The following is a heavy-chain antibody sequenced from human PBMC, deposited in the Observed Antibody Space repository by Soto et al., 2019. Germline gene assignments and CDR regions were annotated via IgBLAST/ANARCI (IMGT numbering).Heavy chain of an antibody. J-gene: IGHJ4*02. CDR3: AKAEKTSAVAGYLDN. D-gene: IGHD6-19*01. V-gene: IGHV3-23*01. Sequence: PGGSLRLSCVASEFTFSNYAMTWVRQAPRKGLEWVSSISGSGSITYYAESVKGRFAISRDNSKNTLFLQMNSLRAEDTGIYYCAKAEKTSAVAGYLDNSGQGTLVTVSS. CDR2: ISGSGSIT. CDR1: EFTFSNYA.